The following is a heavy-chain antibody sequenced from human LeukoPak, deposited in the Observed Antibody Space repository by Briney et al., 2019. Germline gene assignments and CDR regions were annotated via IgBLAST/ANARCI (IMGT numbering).Heavy chain of an antibody. CDR3: ARLKGGYSYAYDY. V-gene: IGHV4-59*08. CDR1: GGSISSYY. Sequence: PSETLSLTCTVSGGSISSYYWSWIRQPPGKGLEWTGYIYYSGTTNYNPSLRSRVTISVDTSKNQFSLKLSSVTAADTAVYYCARLKGGYSYAYDYWGQGTLVTVSS. J-gene: IGHJ4*02. D-gene: IGHD5-18*01. CDR2: IYYSGTT.